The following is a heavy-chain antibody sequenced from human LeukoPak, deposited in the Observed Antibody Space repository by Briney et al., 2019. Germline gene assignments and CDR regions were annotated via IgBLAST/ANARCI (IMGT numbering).Heavy chain of an antibody. CDR1: GFTFSTYW. CDR2: INSDGGST. V-gene: IGHV3-74*01. J-gene: IGHJ5*02. Sequence: PGGSLRLSCAASGFTFSTYWMHWVRQAPGKGLVWVSCINSDGGSTSYADSVKGRFTISRDNAKNTLFLQMNSLRADDTAVYYCARVAAAGEKLNWLDPWGQGTLVTVSS. CDR3: ARVAAAGEKLNWLDP. D-gene: IGHD6-13*01.